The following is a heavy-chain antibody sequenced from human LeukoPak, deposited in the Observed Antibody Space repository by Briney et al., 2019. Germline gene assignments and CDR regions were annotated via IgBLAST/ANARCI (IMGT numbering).Heavy chain of an antibody. CDR1: GFTFSSYT. D-gene: IGHD6-6*01. CDR3: AKDPLTIAARPGY. CDR2: ISSSDSYI. J-gene: IGHJ4*02. Sequence: GGSLRLSCAASGFTFSSYTMNWVRQAPGKGLEWVSSISSSDSYIYYADSVKGRFTISRDNAKNSLYLQMNSLRAEDTAVYYCAKDPLTIAARPGYWGQGTLVTVSS. V-gene: IGHV3-21*04.